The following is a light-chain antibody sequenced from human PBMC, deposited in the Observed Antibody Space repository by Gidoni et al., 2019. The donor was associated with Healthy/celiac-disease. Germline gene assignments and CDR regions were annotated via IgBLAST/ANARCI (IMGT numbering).Light chain of an antibody. CDR3: AAWDDSLNAWV. Sequence: QSVLTPPPSPSGTPGQMVTISCSGSSSNIGSNTVNWYQQLPGTAPKLLIYSNNQRPSGVPDRFSGSKSGTSASLAISGRQSEDEADYYCAAWDDSLNAWVFGGGTKLTVL. CDR2: SNN. CDR1: SSNIGSNT. J-gene: IGLJ3*02. V-gene: IGLV1-44*01.